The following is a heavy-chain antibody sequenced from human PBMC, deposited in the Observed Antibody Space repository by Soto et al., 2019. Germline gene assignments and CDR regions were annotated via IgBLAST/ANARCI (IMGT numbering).Heavy chain of an antibody. V-gene: IGHV4-34*01. J-gene: IGHJ4*02. Sequence: PSETLSLTCAVYGGSFSGYYWSWIRQPPGKWLEWIGEINHSGSTNYNPSLKSRVTISVDTSKNQFSLKLSSVTAADTAVYYCARGRKGYMTTVAHFDYWGQGTLVTVSS. CDR3: ARGRKGYMTTVAHFDY. D-gene: IGHD4-4*01. CDR2: INHSGST. CDR1: GGSFSGYY.